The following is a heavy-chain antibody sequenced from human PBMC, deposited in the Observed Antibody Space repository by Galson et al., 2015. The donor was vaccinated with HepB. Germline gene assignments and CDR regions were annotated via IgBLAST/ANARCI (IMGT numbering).Heavy chain of an antibody. CDR3: AKLDSSGCS. CDR2: ISYGGNNQ. J-gene: IGHJ4*02. CDR1: GFTFSNYG. Sequence: SLRLSGAASGFTFSNYGMHWVRQAPGKGLEWVAVISYGGNNQYYTESVKGRFTISRDNSRNTLYLQMSSLRVEDTALYYCAKLDSSGCSWGQGTLVTVSS. V-gene: IGHV3-30*18. D-gene: IGHD3-22*01.